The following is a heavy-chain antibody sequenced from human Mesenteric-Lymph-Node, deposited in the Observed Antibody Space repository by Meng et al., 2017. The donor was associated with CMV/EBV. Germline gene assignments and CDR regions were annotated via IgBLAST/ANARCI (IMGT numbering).Heavy chain of an antibody. D-gene: IGHD2-2*01. CDR2: INSDGSST. J-gene: IGHJ3*01. CDR1: GFTFSSYW. V-gene: IGHV3-74*01. Sequence: GGSLRLSCAASGFTFSSYWMHWVRQAPGKGLVWVSRINSDGSSTSYADSVKGRFTISRDNAKNTLYLQMNSLRAEDTAVYYCARRYCSSSNCYGDAYDFWGQGTVVTVSS. CDR3: ARRYCSSSNCYGDAYDF.